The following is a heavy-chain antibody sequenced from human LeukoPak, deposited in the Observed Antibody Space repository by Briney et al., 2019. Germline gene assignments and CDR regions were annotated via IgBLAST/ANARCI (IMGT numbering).Heavy chain of an antibody. J-gene: IGHJ4*02. V-gene: IGHV5-51*01. CDR2: MYPGDSDT. Sequence: GEALKISCKGSGYRFASYWIAWMRHTPRKGREWMGFMYPGDSDTRYNAPFQGQVTISADKSDSTAYLQWSSLQASDTAIYYCARRIYYSDSWRGFDYWGQGTPVTVSS. CDR3: ARRIYYSDSWRGFDY. D-gene: IGHD1-26*01. CDR1: GYRFASYW.